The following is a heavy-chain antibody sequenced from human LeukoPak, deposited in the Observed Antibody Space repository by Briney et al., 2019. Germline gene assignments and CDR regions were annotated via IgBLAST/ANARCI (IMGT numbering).Heavy chain of an antibody. CDR2: ITGSIYFSGST. D-gene: IGHD3-10*01. J-gene: IGHJ6*02. V-gene: IGHV4-59*01. Sequence: PSETLSLTCTVSGGSINNYYWNWIRQPPGKGLEWIGYITGSIYFSGSTKYDPSLESRVTMSVGTSKNQFSLTLSSVTAADTAVYYCARDSRDYGSGSYWDVWGQGTTVTVSS. CDR1: GGSINNYY. CDR3: ARDSRDYGSGSYWDV.